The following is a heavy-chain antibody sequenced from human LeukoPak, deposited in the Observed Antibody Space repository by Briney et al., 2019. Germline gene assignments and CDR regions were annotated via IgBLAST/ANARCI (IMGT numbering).Heavy chain of an antibody. Sequence: GGSLRLSCAASGFTFSSYEMNWVRQAPGKGLEWVSYISSSASTMYYADSVKGRFTISRDNVKNSLYLQMNSLRDEDTAVYYCARAPRGADNWFDPWGQGTLVTVSS. CDR1: GFTFSSYE. V-gene: IGHV3-48*03. CDR3: ARAPRGADNWFDP. D-gene: IGHD3-10*01. J-gene: IGHJ5*02. CDR2: ISSSASTM.